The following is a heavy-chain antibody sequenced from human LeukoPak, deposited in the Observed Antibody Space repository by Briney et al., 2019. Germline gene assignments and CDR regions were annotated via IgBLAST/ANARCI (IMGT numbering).Heavy chain of an antibody. CDR1: GFTFSSYA. J-gene: IGHJ4*02. V-gene: IGHV3-23*01. CDR3: AKDGGSLANVLLWFGELWRADY. D-gene: IGHD3-10*01. Sequence: PGGSLRLSCAASGFTFSSYAMSWVRQAPGKGLEWVSAISGSGGSTYYADSVKGRFTISRDNSKNTLYLQMNSLRAEDTAVYYCAKDGGSLANVLLWFGELWRADYWGQGTLVTVSS. CDR2: ISGSGGST.